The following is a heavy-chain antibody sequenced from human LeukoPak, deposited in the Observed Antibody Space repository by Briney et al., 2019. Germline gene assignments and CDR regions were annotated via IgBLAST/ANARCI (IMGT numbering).Heavy chain of an antibody. CDR1: GGSISSSSYY. J-gene: IGHJ4*02. Sequence: SETLSLTCTVSGGSISSSSYYWGWIRQPPGKGLEWIGSIYYSGSTYYNPSLKSRVTISADTSKNQFSLKLSSVTAADTAVYYCARHSPYCSSTSCYTYWGQGTLVTVSS. V-gene: IGHV4-39*01. CDR3: ARHSPYCSSTSCYTY. D-gene: IGHD2-2*02. CDR2: IYYSGST.